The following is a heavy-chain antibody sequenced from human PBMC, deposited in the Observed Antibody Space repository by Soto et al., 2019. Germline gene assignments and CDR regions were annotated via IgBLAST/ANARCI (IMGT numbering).Heavy chain of an antibody. J-gene: IGHJ4*02. CDR2: IWYDGSNK. Sequence: QVQLVESGGGVVQPGRSLRLSCAASGFTFSSYGMHWVRQAPGKGLEWVAVIWYDGSNKYYADSVKGRFTISRDNSKNTLYLQMNSLRAEDTAVYYCARDLYSSSSGVYSWGQGTLVTVSS. D-gene: IGHD6-6*01. V-gene: IGHV3-33*01. CDR3: ARDLYSSSSGVYS. CDR1: GFTFSSYG.